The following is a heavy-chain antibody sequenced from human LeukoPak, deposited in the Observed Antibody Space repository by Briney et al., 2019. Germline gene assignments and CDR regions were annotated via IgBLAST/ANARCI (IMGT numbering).Heavy chain of an antibody. D-gene: IGHD6-13*01. CDR1: GFTFSTYW. V-gene: IGHV3-7*01. Sequence: PGGSLRLSCAASGFTFSTYWMSWVRQAPGKGLEWVANIKQDGSEKYYVDSVKGRFTSSRDNAKNSLYLQMNSLRAEDTAVYYCARPKKILIAAAGTGFDYWGQGTLVTVSP. CDR2: IKQDGSEK. J-gene: IGHJ4*02. CDR3: ARPKKILIAAAGTGFDY.